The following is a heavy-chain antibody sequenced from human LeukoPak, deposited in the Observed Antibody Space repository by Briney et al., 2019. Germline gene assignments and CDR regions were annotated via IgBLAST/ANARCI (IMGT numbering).Heavy chain of an antibody. D-gene: IGHD5-18*01. CDR2: VYYSGST. CDR1: GYSISSGYY. V-gene: IGHV4-38-2*01. J-gene: IGHJ4*02. Sequence: SETLSLTCAVSGYSISSGYYWGWIRQPPGKGLEWIGSVYYSGSTYYNPSLKSRVTMSVDTSKNQFPLKLTSVGAADTAVYYCARSYERYSYGPAGYWGQGTLVTVSS. CDR3: ARSYERYSYGPAGY.